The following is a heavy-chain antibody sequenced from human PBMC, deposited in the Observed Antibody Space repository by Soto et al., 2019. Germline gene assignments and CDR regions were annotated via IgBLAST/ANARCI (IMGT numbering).Heavy chain of an antibody. Sequence: EVQLLESGGGLVQPGGSLRLSCAASGFTFSSYAMSWVRQAPGKGLEWVSAISGSGGSTYYADSVKGRFTISRDNSKNTRELQMSSLRGEDTAVYYCAKGRGYCRSTSCYVGSDYWGQGTLVTVS. CDR2: ISGSGGST. J-gene: IGHJ4*02. V-gene: IGHV3-23*01. CDR3: AKGRGYCRSTSCYVGSDY. D-gene: IGHD2-2*01. CDR1: GFTFSSYA.